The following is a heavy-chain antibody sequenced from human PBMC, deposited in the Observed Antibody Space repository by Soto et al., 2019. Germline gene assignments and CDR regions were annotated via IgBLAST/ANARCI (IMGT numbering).Heavy chain of an antibody. CDR2: IIPIFCTA. D-gene: IGHD1-26*01. CDR3: ARDGGRHSGGIVY. V-gene: IGHV1-69*01. Sequence: QVQLVQSGAEVKKPGSSVKVSCKASGGTFSSYSINWVRQAPVQGLEWMGEIIPIFCTANYAQKFQGRVTITADESTSTAYMELSSLRSEDTAVYYCARDGGRHSGGIVYWGQGTLVTVSS. CDR1: GGTFSSYS. J-gene: IGHJ4*02.